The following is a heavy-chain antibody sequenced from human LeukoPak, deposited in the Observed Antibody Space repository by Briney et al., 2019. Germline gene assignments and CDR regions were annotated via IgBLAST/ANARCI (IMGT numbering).Heavy chain of an antibody. Sequence: ASVKVSCKASGYTFTSYGITWVRQAPGQGIEWRGWISAHSGNTNYAQKLQDRVTMTTDTSTRTAYMELRSLRSDDTAVYYCARDDCSSTRCPLYFGYWGQGTLVTVSS. D-gene: IGHD2-2*01. V-gene: IGHV1-18*01. CDR2: ISAHSGNT. J-gene: IGHJ4*02. CDR3: ARDDCSSTRCPLYFGY. CDR1: GYTFTSYG.